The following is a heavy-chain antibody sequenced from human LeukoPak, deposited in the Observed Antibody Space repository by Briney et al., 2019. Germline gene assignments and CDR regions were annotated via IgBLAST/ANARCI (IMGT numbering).Heavy chain of an antibody. V-gene: IGHV3-23*01. CDR3: AREAPGGSYYNY. D-gene: IGHD3-10*01. CDR2: IDYSGGSS. Sequence: PGGSLRLSCTVSGFTLSSYEMSWIRQAPGKGLEWVSSIDYSGGSSYYADSVKGRFTISRDNAKNSLYLQMNSLRAEDTAVYYCAREAPGGSYYNYWGQGTLVTVSS. J-gene: IGHJ4*02. CDR1: GFTLSSYE.